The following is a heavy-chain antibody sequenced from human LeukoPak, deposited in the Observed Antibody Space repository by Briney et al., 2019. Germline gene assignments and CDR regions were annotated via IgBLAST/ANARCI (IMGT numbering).Heavy chain of an antibody. Sequence: KPSETLSLTCTVSGGSISSYYWSWIRQPPGKGLEWIGYIYYSGSTNYNPSFKSRVTISVDTSKNQFSLKLSSVTAADTAVYYCARARSSGWPDYWGQGTLVTVSS. CDR1: GGSISSYY. V-gene: IGHV4-59*01. CDR3: ARARSSGWPDY. J-gene: IGHJ4*02. D-gene: IGHD6-19*01. CDR2: IYYSGST.